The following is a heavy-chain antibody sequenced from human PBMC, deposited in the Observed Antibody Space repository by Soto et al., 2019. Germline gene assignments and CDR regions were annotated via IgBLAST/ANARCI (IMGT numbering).Heavy chain of an antibody. J-gene: IGHJ4*02. CDR3: AKDVDRGFPSLYYFDY. Sequence: GGSLRLSCAASGFTFSSYGMHWVRQAPGKGLEWVAVISYDGSNKYYADSVKGRFTISRDNSKNTLYLQMNSLRAEDTAVYYCAKDVDRGFPSLYYFDYWGQGTLVTVSS. D-gene: IGHD5-12*01. V-gene: IGHV3-30*18. CDR1: GFTFSSYG. CDR2: ISYDGSNK.